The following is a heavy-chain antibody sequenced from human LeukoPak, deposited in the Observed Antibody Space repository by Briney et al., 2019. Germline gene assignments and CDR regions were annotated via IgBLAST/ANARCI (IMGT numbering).Heavy chain of an antibody. CDR2: ISAYNGNT. D-gene: IGHD6-19*01. V-gene: IGHV1-18*01. Sequence: GASVKVSCKASGYTFTSYGISWVRQAPGQGLEWMGWISAYNGNTNYAQKLQGRVTMTTDTSTSTAYMELRSLRSDDTAVYYCARDSLRQWLVPSYYYYYGMDVWGQGTTVTVSS. CDR1: GYTFTSYG. CDR3: ARDSLRQWLVPSYYYYYGMDV. J-gene: IGHJ6*02.